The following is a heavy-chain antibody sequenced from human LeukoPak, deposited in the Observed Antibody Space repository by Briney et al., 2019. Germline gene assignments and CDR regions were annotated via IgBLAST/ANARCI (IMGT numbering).Heavy chain of an antibody. Sequence: PGGSLRLSCAASGFTFSYYSMNWVRQAPGKGLEWVSFISSSSSYIYYADSVKGRFTISRDNAKNSLYLQMNSLRAEDTAAYYCARGSSRGENFDYWGQGTLVTVSS. CDR3: ARGSSRGENFDY. CDR1: GFTFSYYS. D-gene: IGHD3-16*01. V-gene: IGHV3-21*01. J-gene: IGHJ4*02. CDR2: ISSSSSYI.